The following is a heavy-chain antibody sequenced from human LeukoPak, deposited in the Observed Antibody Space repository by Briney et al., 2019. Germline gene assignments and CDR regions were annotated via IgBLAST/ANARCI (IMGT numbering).Heavy chain of an antibody. V-gene: IGHV4-59*11. CDR2: IYNSGTP. D-gene: IGHD4-17*01. Sequence: SETLSLTCTVSGGSISSHHWSLIRQPPGKGLEWIGCIYNSGTPKYNPSPKSRVTISLDTSKNQFSLKLSSVTAADTAVYYCASFGDTDYLFDYWGQGTLVAVSS. CDR1: GGSISSHH. CDR3: ASFGDTDYLFDY. J-gene: IGHJ4*01.